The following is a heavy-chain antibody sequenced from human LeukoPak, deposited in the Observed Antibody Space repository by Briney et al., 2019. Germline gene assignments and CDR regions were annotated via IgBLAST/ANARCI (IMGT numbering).Heavy chain of an antibody. CDR1: GFTFDDYA. J-gene: IGHJ4*02. CDR2: ISWNSGSI. Sequence: AGGSLRLSCAASGFTFDDYAMHWVRQAPGEGLEWVSGISWNSGSIGYADSVKGRFTISRDNAKNSLYLQMDSLRAEDTALYYCAKGLYGGNSFDYWGQGTLVTVSS. V-gene: IGHV3-9*01. D-gene: IGHD4-23*01. CDR3: AKGLYGGNSFDY.